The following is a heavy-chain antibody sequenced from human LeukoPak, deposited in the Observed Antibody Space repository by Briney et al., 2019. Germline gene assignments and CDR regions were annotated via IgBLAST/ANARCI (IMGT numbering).Heavy chain of an antibody. D-gene: IGHD6-6*01. CDR2: INPNSGGT. V-gene: IGHV1-2*02. Sequence: ASVKVSCKASGYTFTGYYMHWVRQAPGQGLEWMGWINPNSGGTNYAQKFQGRVTMTRDTSISTAYMELSRLRSDDTAVYYCARDIGALESSSYFDYWGQGTLVTVSS. J-gene: IGHJ4*02. CDR3: ARDIGALESSSYFDY. CDR1: GYTFTGYY.